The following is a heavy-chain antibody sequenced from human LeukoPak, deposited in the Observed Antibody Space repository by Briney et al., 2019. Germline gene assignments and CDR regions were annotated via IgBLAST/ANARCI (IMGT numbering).Heavy chain of an antibody. CDR3: AKTGYGDYVSIDWFDP. CDR2: ISYDGSNK. Sequence: GSLRLSCAASGFTVSNKYMSWVRLAPGKGLEWVAVISYDGSNKYYADSVKGRFTISRDNSKNTLYLQMNSLRAEDTAVYYCAKTGYGDYVSIDWFDPWGQGTLVTVSP. V-gene: IGHV3-30*18. D-gene: IGHD4-17*01. CDR1: GFTVSNKY. J-gene: IGHJ5*02.